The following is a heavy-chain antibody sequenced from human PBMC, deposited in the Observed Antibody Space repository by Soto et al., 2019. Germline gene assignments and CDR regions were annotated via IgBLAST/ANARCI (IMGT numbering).Heavy chain of an antibody. D-gene: IGHD5-18*01. CDR2: ISAYNGNT. J-gene: IGHJ4*02. CDR3: AIRGYSYGRDYFDY. V-gene: IGHV1-18*01. CDR1: GYAFTSYG. Sequence: ASVKVSCKASGYAFTSYGISWLRQSPGQGLEWMGWISAYNGNTNYAQKLQGRVTMTTDTSTSTAYMELRSLRSDDTAVYYCAIRGYSYGRDYFDYWGQGTLVTVSS.